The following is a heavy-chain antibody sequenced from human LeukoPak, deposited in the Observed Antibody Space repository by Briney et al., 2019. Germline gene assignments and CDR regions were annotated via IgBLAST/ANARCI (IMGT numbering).Heavy chain of an antibody. V-gene: IGHV1-69*13. J-gene: IGHJ5*02. D-gene: IGHD3-3*01. Sequence: ASVKVSCKASGGTFNSYAISWVREAPGQGLEWMGGIIPIFGTANYAQKFQGRVTITADESTSTAYRELSSLRSEDTAVYYCARIITIFGVVITHRYNWFDPWGEGTLVAVSS. CDR1: GGTFNSYA. CDR2: IIPIFGTA. CDR3: ARIITIFGVVITHRYNWFDP.